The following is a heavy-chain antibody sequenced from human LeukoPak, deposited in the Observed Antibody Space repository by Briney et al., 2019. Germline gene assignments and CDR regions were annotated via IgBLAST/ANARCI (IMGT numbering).Heavy chain of an antibody. J-gene: IGHJ6*03. V-gene: IGHV4-4*09. CDR2: IYTSGST. CDR1: GGSISSYY. Sequence: SETLSLTCTVSGGSISSYYWSWIRQPPGKGLEWIGYIYTSGSTNYNPSLKSRVTISVDTSKNQFSLKLSSVTAADTAVYYCATSYYYYSMDVWGKGTTVTVSS. CDR3: ATSYYYYSMDV.